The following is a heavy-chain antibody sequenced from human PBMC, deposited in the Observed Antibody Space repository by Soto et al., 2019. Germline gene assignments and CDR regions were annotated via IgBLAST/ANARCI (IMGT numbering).Heavy chain of an antibody. CDR2: IYWRGTQ. Sequence: QITLQQSGPSVVKPTQTLTLTCSFSGFSFNDSGVAVGLVLQTPSKALEWLGLIYWRGTQRYGPSLDTRVTITNDSSKNQVVLTMSNIAPVDTGTYFCIHRGEGRRHFDYWGQGALVNVSS. CDR3: IHRGEGRRHFDY. J-gene: IGHJ4*02. V-gene: IGHV2-5*05. CDR1: GFSFNDSGVA. D-gene: IGHD2-15*01.